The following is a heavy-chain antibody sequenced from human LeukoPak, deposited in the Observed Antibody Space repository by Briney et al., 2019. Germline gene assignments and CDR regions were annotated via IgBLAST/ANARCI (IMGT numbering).Heavy chain of an antibody. D-gene: IGHD6-19*01. Sequence: GGSLRLSCAASGFTLSSYAVSWVRQAPGKGLEWVSAISGSGGSTYYADSVKGRFTISRDNSKNTLYLQMNSLRAEDTAVYYCAKDPRSGWYHAKVNWFDPWGQGTLVTVSS. CDR3: AKDPRSGWYHAKVNWFDP. CDR1: GFTLSSYA. J-gene: IGHJ5*02. CDR2: ISGSGGST. V-gene: IGHV3-23*01.